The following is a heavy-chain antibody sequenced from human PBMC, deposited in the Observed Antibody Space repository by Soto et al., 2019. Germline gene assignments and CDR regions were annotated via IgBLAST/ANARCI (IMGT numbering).Heavy chain of an antibody. CDR1: GFTFSTDS. CDR3: ARFFGSGFDY. V-gene: IGHV3-48*02. J-gene: IGHJ4*02. D-gene: IGHD6-19*01. CDR2: ISTSGATR. Sequence: EVQLVESGGGLVQPGGSLRLSCVASGFTFSTDSMNWVRQAPGKGLEWVAHISTSGATRYYAHSVKGRFTISRDNPKTSLYLQMDSLRNEDTAVYYCARFFGSGFDYWGQGTLVTVSS.